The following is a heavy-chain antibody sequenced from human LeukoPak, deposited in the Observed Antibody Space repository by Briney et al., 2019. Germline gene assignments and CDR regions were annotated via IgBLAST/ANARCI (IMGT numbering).Heavy chain of an antibody. CDR2: IWYDGSNK. D-gene: IGHD3-22*01. CDR3: ARDERGYYYSGAFFGAIDF. V-gene: IGHV3-33*08. CDR1: GFSFSSYW. Sequence: GSLRLSCEASGFSFSSYWMSWVRQAPGKGLEWVAFIWYDGSNKYYADSVKGRFTASRDNSKNTVYLQMNSLRAEDTAVYYCARDERGYYYSGAFFGAIDFWGQGTLVTVSS. J-gene: IGHJ4*02.